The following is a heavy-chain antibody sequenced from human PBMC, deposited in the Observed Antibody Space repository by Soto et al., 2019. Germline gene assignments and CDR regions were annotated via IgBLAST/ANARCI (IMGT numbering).Heavy chain of an antibody. V-gene: IGHV3-30*18. CDR1: GFTFRSYG. Sequence: ESGGGVVQPGRSLRLSCAASGFTFRSYGMHWVRQAPGKGLEWVAVISYDGSNKYYADSVKGRFTISRDNSNNTLYLQMNSLRAEDTAVYYCAKDKSRADGDYGSRAFDIWGQGTMVTVSS. CDR2: ISYDGSNK. D-gene: IGHD4-17*01. CDR3: AKDKSRADGDYGSRAFDI. J-gene: IGHJ3*02.